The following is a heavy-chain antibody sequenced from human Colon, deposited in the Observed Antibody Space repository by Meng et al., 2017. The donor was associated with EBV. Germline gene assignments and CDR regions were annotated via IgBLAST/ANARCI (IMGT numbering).Heavy chain of an antibody. CDR2: IYHGVNI. CDR3: VRDTRRGGGWFDP. V-gene: IGHV4-30-2*01. D-gene: IGHD3-10*01. J-gene: IGHJ5*02. Sequence: QVKLQESGSGRVRPSQTLSLTCAVSGDSITSGDYSWTWIRKPPGKGLEWIGYIYHGVNIYYTPSLRSRVTISVDKSRNQFSLKLTSVSAADTAVYYCVRDTRRGGGWFDPWGQGTLVTVSS. CDR1: GDSITSGDYS.